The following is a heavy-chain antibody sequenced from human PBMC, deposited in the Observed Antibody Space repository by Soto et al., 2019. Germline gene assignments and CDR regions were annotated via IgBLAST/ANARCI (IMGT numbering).Heavy chain of an antibody. Sequence: QVQLVQSGAEVKKPGSSVKVSCKASGGTFSSYAISWVRQAPGQGLEWMGGIIPIVGTANHAQKFQGRVTITADESPSTAYMELSSLRSEDTAVYYCARGRLAAREAVAGFDYWGQGTLVTVSS. J-gene: IGHJ4*02. V-gene: IGHV1-69*12. CDR1: GGTFSSYA. CDR2: IIPIVGTA. D-gene: IGHD6-19*01. CDR3: ARGRLAAREAVAGFDY.